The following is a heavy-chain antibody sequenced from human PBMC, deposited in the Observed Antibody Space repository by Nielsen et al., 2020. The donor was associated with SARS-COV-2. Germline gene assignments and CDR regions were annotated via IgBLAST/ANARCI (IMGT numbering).Heavy chain of an antibody. CDR1: GFTSICYA. CDR3: AKADYGGYVTGDAFDI. CDR2: ISGRGGST. D-gene: IGHD4-17*01. Sequence: GGSVRLSCAAFGFTSICYAMSWVRHAPGKGLEWVPAISGRGGSTYYADPVKGRFTISRDNSKNPVYLQMNSLRAEDTAVYYCAKADYGGYVTGDAFDIWGQGTMVTVSS. V-gene: IGHV3-23*01. J-gene: IGHJ3*02.